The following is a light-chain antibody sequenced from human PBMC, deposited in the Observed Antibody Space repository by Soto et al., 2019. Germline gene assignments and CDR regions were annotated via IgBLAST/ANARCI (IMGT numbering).Light chain of an antibody. V-gene: IGLV2-14*01. CDR1: SCDVGGYNY. Sequence: QSVLTQPASVSGSPGQSITVSCTGTSCDVGGYNYVSWYQQHPGKAPKLMIYEVSNRPSGVSNRFSGSKSGNTASLTISGLQAEDEADYYCSSYTSSSTDCVFGTGTKVTVL. J-gene: IGLJ1*01. CDR2: EVS. CDR3: SSYTSSSTDCV.